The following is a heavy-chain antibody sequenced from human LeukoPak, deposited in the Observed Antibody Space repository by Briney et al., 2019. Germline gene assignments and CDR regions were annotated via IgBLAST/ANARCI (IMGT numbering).Heavy chain of an antibody. CDR1: GFTFDDYS. Sequence: GGSLRLSCAASGFTFDDYSMHWVRQGPGKGLEWVSLINWDGGSTNYADSVKGRFTISRDNSIRSLYLQMNSLRTEDTALYYCAISPGRGYPPTDWGQGTLVTVSS. D-gene: IGHD3-10*01. J-gene: IGHJ4*02. CDR2: INWDGGST. CDR3: AISPGRGYPPTD. V-gene: IGHV3-43*01.